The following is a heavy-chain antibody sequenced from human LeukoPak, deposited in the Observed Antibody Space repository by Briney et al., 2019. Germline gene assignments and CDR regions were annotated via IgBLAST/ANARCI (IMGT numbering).Heavy chain of an antibody. D-gene: IGHD1-26*01. J-gene: IGHJ4*02. CDR2: IKQDGYEK. CDR1: GFTFSGYW. V-gene: IGHV3-7*01. CDR3: ARDKIVGPTTLDY. Sequence: GGSLRLSCAASGFTFSGYWMSWVRQTPEKGLEWVANIKQDGYEKYYVDSVKGRFTISRDNAKSSLYLQMNSLRVDDTAVYYCARDKIVGPTTLDYWGQGTLVTVS.